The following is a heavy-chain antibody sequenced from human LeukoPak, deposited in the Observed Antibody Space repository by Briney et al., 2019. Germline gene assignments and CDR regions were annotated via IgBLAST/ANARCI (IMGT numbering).Heavy chain of an antibody. CDR3: ARERETYYDFWSGYYDY. D-gene: IGHD3-3*01. J-gene: IGHJ4*02. Sequence: ASVKVSCKASGYTFTSYGISWVRQAPGQGLEWMGWISAYNGNTNYAQKLQGRVTMTTDTSTSTAYMELRSLRSDDTAVYYCARERETYYDFWSGYYDYWGQGTLVTVSS. CDR1: GYTFTSYG. V-gene: IGHV1-18*01. CDR2: ISAYNGNT.